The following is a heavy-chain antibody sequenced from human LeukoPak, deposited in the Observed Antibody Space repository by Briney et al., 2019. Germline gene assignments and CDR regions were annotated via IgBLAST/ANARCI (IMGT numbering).Heavy chain of an antibody. D-gene: IGHD2-2*01. J-gene: IGHJ6*02. Sequence: GRSLRLSCAASGFTFSSYGMHWVRQAPGKGLEWVAVISYDGSNKYYADSVKGRFTISKDNSKNTLYLQMNSLRAEDTAVYYCARGGIICSSTSCYAHYYYYYGMDVWGQGTTVTVSS. CDR2: ISYDGSNK. V-gene: IGHV3-30*03. CDR3: ARGGIICSSTSCYAHYYYYYGMDV. CDR1: GFTFSSYG.